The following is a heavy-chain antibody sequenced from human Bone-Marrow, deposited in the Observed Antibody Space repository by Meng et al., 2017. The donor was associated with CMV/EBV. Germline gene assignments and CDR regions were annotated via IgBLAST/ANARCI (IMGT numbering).Heavy chain of an antibody. CDR3: ARGGSGWYGGWFDP. D-gene: IGHD6-19*01. Sequence: GSLRLSCAASGFTFSSYEMNWVRQAPGKGLEWIGYIYYSGSTNYNPSLKSRVTISVDTSKNQFSLKLSSVTAADTAVYYCARGGSGWYGGWFDPWGQGTLVTVSS. V-gene: IGHV4-59*01. J-gene: IGHJ5*02. CDR2: IYYSGST. CDR1: GFTFSSYE.